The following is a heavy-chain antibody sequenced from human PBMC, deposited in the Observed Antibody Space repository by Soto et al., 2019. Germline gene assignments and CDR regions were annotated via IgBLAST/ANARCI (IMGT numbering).Heavy chain of an antibody. V-gene: IGHV4-39*01. D-gene: IGHD3-16*01. CDR2: IQYSGRT. CDR1: GASMRSDTLY. J-gene: IGHJ4*02. CDR3: VRRARPAYVWGGIYY. Sequence: QLQLQESGPSLVKPSETLSLTCTVSGASMRSDTLYWGWLRQPPGKGLEWIGSIQYSGRTSYNPSLKSRITISVDTSKSQFSLNLNSVTAVDTAVYYCVRRARPAYVWGGIYYWGQGILVTVFS.